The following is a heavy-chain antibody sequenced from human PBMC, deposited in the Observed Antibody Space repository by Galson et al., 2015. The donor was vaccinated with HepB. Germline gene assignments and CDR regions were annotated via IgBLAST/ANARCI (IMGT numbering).Heavy chain of an antibody. CDR3: ARDRGAVTSDDSFDI. Sequence: ETLSLTCTVSGGSISSYYWSWIRQPPGKGLEWIGYIYYSGSTNYNPSLKSRVTISVDTSKNQFSLKLSSVTAADTAVYYCARDRGAVTSDDSFDIWGQGTMVTVSS. J-gene: IGHJ3*02. CDR1: GGSISSYY. D-gene: IGHD4-17*01. V-gene: IGHV4-59*01. CDR2: IYYSGST.